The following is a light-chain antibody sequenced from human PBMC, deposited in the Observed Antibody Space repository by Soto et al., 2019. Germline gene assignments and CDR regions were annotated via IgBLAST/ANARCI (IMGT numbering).Light chain of an antibody. CDR2: GAS. J-gene: IGKJ5*01. V-gene: IGKV3-20*01. Sequence: EIVMTQSPDTLSVSPGEPASLSCRASQSAGNFLAWYQQKPGQAPRLLIFGASSRATGIPDRFSGSGSGTDFTLTITRLAREDFAVYYCQQYGNSPKTFGQGTRLEIK. CDR1: QSAGNF. CDR3: QQYGNSPKT.